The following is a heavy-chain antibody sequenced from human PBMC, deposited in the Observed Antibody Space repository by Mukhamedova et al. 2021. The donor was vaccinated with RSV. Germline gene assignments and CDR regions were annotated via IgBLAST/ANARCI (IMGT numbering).Heavy chain of an antibody. D-gene: IGHD2-15*01. CDR3: ARGGSTYFDS. V-gene: IGHV3-74*01. Sequence: AEYMGGRFTMSRDNAKNTLYLQMNSLRAEDTAVYYCARGGSTYFDSWDQGALVTVSS. J-gene: IGHJ4*02.